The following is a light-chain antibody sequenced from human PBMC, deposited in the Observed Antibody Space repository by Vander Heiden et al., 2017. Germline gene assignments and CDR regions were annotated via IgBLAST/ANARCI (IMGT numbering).Light chain of an antibody. V-gene: IGLV3-10*01. J-gene: IGLJ2*01. Sequence: SYELTQPPSLSVSPGHTATITCSGDSLAKTFAYWYQQNSGQAPVLVIYEDTKRPSGIPERFSGSSSGKMATLTISGAQVEDEADYYCYSTDISGTPSFGGGTKLTVL. CDR2: EDT. CDR3: YSTDISGTPS. CDR1: SLAKTF.